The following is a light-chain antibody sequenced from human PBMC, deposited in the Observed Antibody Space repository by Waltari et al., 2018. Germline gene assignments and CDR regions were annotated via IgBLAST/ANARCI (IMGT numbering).Light chain of an antibody. Sequence: SSELTQDPAVSVALGQTVRLTCQGDSLRSYYASWYQQKPGQAPVLVIYGKNNRPSGIPDRFSGSSSGNTASLTITGAQAEDEADYYCNSRDSSGNLFGGGTKLTVL. CDR3: NSRDSSGNL. CDR2: GKN. J-gene: IGLJ2*01. CDR1: SLRSYY. V-gene: IGLV3-19*01.